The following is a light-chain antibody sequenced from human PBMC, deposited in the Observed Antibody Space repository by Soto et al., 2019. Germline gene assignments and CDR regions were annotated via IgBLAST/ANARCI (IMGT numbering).Light chain of an antibody. CDR2: DAS. Sequence: DIHLTQSPSSLYASVGDRVTISCRATQGIGTYLTWYQQKPGRAPNLLIYDASTLQTGAPSRFSGRASATDFTLTISSLQPEDVGTYFCQQTYSTPPWTFGQGTRVEI. CDR1: QGIGTY. J-gene: IGKJ1*01. CDR3: QQTYSTPPWT. V-gene: IGKV1-39*01.